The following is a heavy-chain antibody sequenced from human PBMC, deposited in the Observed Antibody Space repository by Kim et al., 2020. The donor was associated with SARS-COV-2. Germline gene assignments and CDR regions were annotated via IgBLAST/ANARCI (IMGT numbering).Heavy chain of an antibody. CDR3: ARSTQWELLFLIGG. V-gene: IGHV7-4-1*02. Sequence: ASVKVSCKASGYTFTSYAMNWVRQAPGQGLEWMGWINTNTGNPTYAQGFTGRFVFSLDTSVSTAYLQISSLKAEDTAVYYCARSTQWELLFLIGGWGQGTLVTVSS. J-gene: IGHJ4*02. CDR1: GYTFTSYA. D-gene: IGHD1-26*01. CDR2: INTNTGNP.